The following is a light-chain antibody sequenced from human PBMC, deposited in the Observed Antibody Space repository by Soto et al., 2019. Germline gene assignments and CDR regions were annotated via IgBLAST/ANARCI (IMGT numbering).Light chain of an antibody. J-gene: IGLJ2*01. V-gene: IGLV2-23*03. CDR3: CSYAGRSTFVV. Sequence: QSALTQPASVSGSPGQSITFSCTGTSSDVGSYNLVSWYQQHPGKAPQLMIYEGSKRPSGVSNRFSGSKSGNTAALTISGLQAEDEADYYCCSYAGRSTFVVFGGGTKLTVL. CDR2: EGS. CDR1: SSDVGSYNL.